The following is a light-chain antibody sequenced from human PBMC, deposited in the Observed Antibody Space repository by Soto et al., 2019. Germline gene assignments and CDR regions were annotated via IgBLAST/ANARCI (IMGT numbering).Light chain of an antibody. J-gene: IGKJ5*01. Sequence: EIVLTPSPGTLSLSPVERATLSCRASQSVSSYLAWYQEKPGQAPRLLIYDAFNRATGIPARFSGSGSGTDFTLTISSLEPEDFAVYYCHQRSSWPITFGQGTRLEIK. V-gene: IGKV3-11*01. CDR3: HQRSSWPIT. CDR1: QSVSSY. CDR2: DAF.